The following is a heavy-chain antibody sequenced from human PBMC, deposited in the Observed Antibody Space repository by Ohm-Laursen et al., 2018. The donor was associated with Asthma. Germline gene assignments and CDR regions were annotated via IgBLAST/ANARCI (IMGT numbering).Heavy chain of an antibody. CDR1: GGTFSSYA. Sequence: SVKVSCKASGGTFSSYAISWVRQAPGQGLEWMGGIIPIFGTANYAQKFQGRVTITADESTSTAYMELSSLRSEDTAVYYCARDLGYSGYDYYFDYWGQGTLVTVSS. CDR2: IIPIFGTA. J-gene: IGHJ4*02. CDR3: ARDLGYSGYDYYFDY. V-gene: IGHV1-69*13. D-gene: IGHD5-12*01.